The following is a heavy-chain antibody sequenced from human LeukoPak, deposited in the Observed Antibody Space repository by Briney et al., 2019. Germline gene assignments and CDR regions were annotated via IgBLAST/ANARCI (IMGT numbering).Heavy chain of an antibody. CDR3: ARDSPRGGWSMDV. D-gene: IGHD6-19*01. V-gene: IGHV3-7*03. J-gene: IGHJ6*02. Sequence: GGSLRLSCVASGFPFSSYWMTWVRQAPGKGLEWVANIKQDGSKKSYVDSVKGRFTISRDNAKNSLYLQMNSLRAEDTAVYYCARDSPRGGWSMDVWGQGTTVTVSS. CDR2: IKQDGSKK. CDR1: GFPFSSYW.